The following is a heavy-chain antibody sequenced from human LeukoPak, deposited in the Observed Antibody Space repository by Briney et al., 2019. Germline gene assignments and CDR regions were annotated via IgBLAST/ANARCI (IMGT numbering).Heavy chain of an antibody. V-gene: IGHV3-33*01. CDR2: IWFDGSKK. CDR1: GFTYSSNG. D-gene: IGHD1-26*01. CDR3: ARMSGSHLDY. J-gene: IGHJ4*02. Sequence: GGSLRLSCAASGFTYSSNGMHWVRQAPGKGLEWVAVIWFDGSKKYYADSVKGRFTISRDNSKNTLYMQMDSLRADDTAVYYCARMSGSHLDYWGQGTLVTVSS.